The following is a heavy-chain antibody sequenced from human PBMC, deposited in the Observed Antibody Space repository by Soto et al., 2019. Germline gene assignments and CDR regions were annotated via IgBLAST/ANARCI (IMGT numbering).Heavy chain of an antibody. CDR1: GYTFTSYA. D-gene: IGHD3-10*01. CDR3: ARLDAYYYGSGSYYTNWFDP. Sequence: GASVKVSCKASGYTFTSYAMHWVRQAPGQRLEWMGWINAGNGNTKYSQKFQGRVTITRDTSASTAYMELSSLRSEDTAVYYCARLDAYYYGSGSYYTNWFDPWGQGTLVTVSS. CDR2: INAGNGNT. V-gene: IGHV1-3*01. J-gene: IGHJ5*02.